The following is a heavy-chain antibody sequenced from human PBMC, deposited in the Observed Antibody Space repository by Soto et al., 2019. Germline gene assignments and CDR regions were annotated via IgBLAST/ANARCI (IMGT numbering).Heavy chain of an antibody. Sequence: GGSLRLSCAASGFTFSSYEMNWVRQAPAKGLEWVSYISSSGSTIYYADSVKGRFTISRDNAKNSLYLQMNSLRAEDTAVYYCARAQDYYDSTDAFDIWGQGTMVTVSS. D-gene: IGHD3-22*01. CDR2: ISSSGSTI. CDR1: GFTFSSYE. J-gene: IGHJ3*02. V-gene: IGHV3-48*03. CDR3: ARAQDYYDSTDAFDI.